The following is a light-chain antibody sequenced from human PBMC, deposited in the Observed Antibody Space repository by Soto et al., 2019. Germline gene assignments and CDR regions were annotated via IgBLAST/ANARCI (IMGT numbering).Light chain of an antibody. CDR1: QSVRSN. CDR2: DAS. V-gene: IGKV3D-15*01. CDR3: QHYNNWPPWT. J-gene: IGKJ1*01. Sequence: EIVMTQSPATLSVSPGERATLSCRASQSVRSNLAWYQQKPGQAPRLPIYDASTRATGIPARFSGSGSGTEFTLTISSLQSEDFAVYYCQHYNNWPPWTFGQGTKVEIK.